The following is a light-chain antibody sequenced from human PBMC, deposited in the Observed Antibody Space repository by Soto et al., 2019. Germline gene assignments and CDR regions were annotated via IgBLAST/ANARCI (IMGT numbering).Light chain of an antibody. V-gene: IGKV3-20*01. CDR3: QQYGSSSST. J-gene: IGKJ4*01. CDR1: QSVSSN. Sequence: DIVWTRSPASLSASPGEGATLSCMASQSVSSNLAWYQQKPGQTPRLLIYGASTRATGIPDRFSGSGSGTDFTLTISRLEPEDFAVYYCQQYGSSSSTFGGGTKVDIK. CDR2: GAS.